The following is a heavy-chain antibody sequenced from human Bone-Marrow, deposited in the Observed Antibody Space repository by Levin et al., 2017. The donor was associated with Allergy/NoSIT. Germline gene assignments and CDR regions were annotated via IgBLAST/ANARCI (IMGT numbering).Heavy chain of an antibody. CDR2: ISGSGVTT. Sequence: GESLKISCAASGFTFSSYAVAWVRQAPGKGLEWVSSISGSGVTTYYADSVKGRLTISRDNSKDTLYLQMNSLRVEDTAVYYCAKESRSGYDSAFDYWGQGTLVTVSS. CDR1: GFTFSSYA. V-gene: IGHV3-23*01. D-gene: IGHD5-12*01. CDR3: AKESRSGYDSAFDY. J-gene: IGHJ4*02.